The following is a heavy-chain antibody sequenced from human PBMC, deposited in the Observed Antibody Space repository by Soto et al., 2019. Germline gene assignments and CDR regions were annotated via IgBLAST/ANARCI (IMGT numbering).Heavy chain of an antibody. D-gene: IGHD2-2*01. V-gene: IGHV3-23*01. CDR3: AKGWGIVVVPAAIRATDAFDI. J-gene: IGHJ3*02. Sequence: GGSLRLSCAASGFTFSSYAMSWVRQAPGKGLEWVSAISGSGGSTYYADSVKGRFTISRDNSKNTLYLQMNSLRAEDTAVYYCAKGWGIVVVPAAIRATDAFDIWGQGTMVTVSS. CDR2: ISGSGGST. CDR1: GFTFSSYA.